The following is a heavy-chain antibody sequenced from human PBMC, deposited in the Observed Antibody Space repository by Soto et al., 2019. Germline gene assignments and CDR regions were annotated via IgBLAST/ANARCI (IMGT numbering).Heavy chain of an antibody. V-gene: IGHV4-38-2*01. D-gene: IGHD2-15*01. J-gene: IGHJ5*02. CDR2: IYHSGSA. CDR1: GYSISSGYY. Sequence: KASETLSLTCAVSGYSISSGYYWGWIRQPPGKGLEWIGTIYHSGSAYYNPSLESRVTISVDMSKNQFSLKLTSVTAADTAVYYCARKGGNIWDWFDPWGQGTLVTVSS. CDR3: ARKGGNIWDWFDP.